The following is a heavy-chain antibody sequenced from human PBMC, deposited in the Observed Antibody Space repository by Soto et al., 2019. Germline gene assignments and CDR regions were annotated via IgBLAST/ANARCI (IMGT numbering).Heavy chain of an antibody. V-gene: IGHV1-58*02. CDR1: GFTFTSSA. CDR2: IVVDSGNT. D-gene: IGHD2-15*01. Sequence: GASVKVSCKASGFTFTSSAMQWVRQARGQRLEWIGWIVVDSGNTNYAQKFQGRVTMTTDTSTSTAYMELRSLRSDDTAVYYCARGLDNNWFDPWGQGTLVTVSS. J-gene: IGHJ5*02. CDR3: ARGLDNNWFDP.